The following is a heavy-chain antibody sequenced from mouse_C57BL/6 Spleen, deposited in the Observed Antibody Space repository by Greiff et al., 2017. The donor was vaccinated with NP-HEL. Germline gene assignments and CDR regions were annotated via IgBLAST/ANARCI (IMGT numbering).Heavy chain of an antibody. Sequence: DVQLVESGGGLVKPGGSLKLSCAASGFTFSSYAMSWVRQTPEKRLEWVATISDGGSYTYYPDNVKGRFTISRDNAKNNLYLQMSHLKSEDTAMYYCATDYDYDVYAMDYWGQGTSVTVSS. CDR3: ATDYDYDVYAMDY. CDR2: ISDGGSYT. CDR1: GFTFSSYA. D-gene: IGHD2-4*01. V-gene: IGHV5-4*01. J-gene: IGHJ4*01.